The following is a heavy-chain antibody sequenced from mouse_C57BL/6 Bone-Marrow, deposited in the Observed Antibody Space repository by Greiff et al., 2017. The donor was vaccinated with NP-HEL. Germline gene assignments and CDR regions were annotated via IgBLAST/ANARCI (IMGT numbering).Heavy chain of an antibody. D-gene: IGHD1-1*01. V-gene: IGHV1-52*01. CDR3: AREGDYGSSCEVDY. Sequence: QVQLQQPGAELVRPGSSVKLSCKASGYTFTSYWMHWVKQRPIQGLEWIGNIDPSDSETHYNQKFKDKATLTVDKSSSTAYMQLSSLTSKDSAVYYCAREGDYGSSCEVDYWGQGTTLTVSS. CDR2: IDPSDSET. CDR1: GYTFTSYW. J-gene: IGHJ2*01.